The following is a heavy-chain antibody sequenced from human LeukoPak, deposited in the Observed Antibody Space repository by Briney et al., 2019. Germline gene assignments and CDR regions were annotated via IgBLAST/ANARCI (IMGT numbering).Heavy chain of an antibody. CDR1: GXTFSSYS. V-gene: IGHV3-21*01. CDR2: ISGSSSYI. D-gene: IGHD5/OR15-5a*01. J-gene: IGHJ4*02. Sequence: PGGSLRLSCAASGXTFSSYSMNWVRQAPGKGLEWVSSISGSSSYIYYADSVKGRFTISRDNAKNSLYLQMNSLRAEDTAVYYCAREVRSTGNFDYWGQGTLVTVSS. CDR3: AREVRSTGNFDY.